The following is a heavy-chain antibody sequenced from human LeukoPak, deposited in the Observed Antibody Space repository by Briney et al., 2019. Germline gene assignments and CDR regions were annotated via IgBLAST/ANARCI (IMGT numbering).Heavy chain of an antibody. D-gene: IGHD1-26*01. CDR3: AREGTWSYYYDY. Sequence: GGSLRLSCAASGFTVRSNYMNWVRQAPGKGLEWVSDIYSGGSTYYADSVKGRFTISRDNSKNTLYLQMNSLRAEDTAVYYCAREGTWSYYYDYWGQGTLVTVSS. CDR2: IYSGGST. CDR1: GFTVRSNY. V-gene: IGHV3-66*01. J-gene: IGHJ4*02.